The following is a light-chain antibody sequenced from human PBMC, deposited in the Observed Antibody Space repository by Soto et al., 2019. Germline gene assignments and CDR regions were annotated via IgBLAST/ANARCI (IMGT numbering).Light chain of an antibody. Sequence: DIVMTQSPDSLAVSLGERATINCKSSQSVLYSSNNKNYLAWYQQRPGQPPKLLIYWASTRESVGPDRFSGSGSGTDFTLTITSLQAGDVAVYFCQQYESTPPTFGQGTKLEIK. CDR3: QQYESTPPT. CDR2: WAS. CDR1: QSVLYSSNNKNY. J-gene: IGKJ2*01. V-gene: IGKV4-1*01.